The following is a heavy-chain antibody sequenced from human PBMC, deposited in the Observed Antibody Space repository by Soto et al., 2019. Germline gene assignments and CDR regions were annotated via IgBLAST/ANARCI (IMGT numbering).Heavy chain of an antibody. CDR1: GDSITNSDAY. V-gene: IGHV4-39*01. Sequence: QVQLQESGPGLVQPSETLSLSCAVSGDSITNSDAYWTWIRQPPGKGLEWLGTINYSRSTSYNPSLTGXXTXSXXTSKNHFSLKVTSVSATDTALYYCARHSGSYSLQYWGQGTLVTVSS. CDR2: INYSRST. CDR3: ARHSGSYSLQY. J-gene: IGHJ4*02. D-gene: IGHD1-26*01.